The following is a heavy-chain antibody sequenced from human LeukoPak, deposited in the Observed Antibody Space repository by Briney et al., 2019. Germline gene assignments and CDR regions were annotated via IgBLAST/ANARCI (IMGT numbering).Heavy chain of an antibody. J-gene: IGHJ4*02. Sequence: SETLSLTCAVYGGSFSGYYWSWIRQPPGKGLEWIGEINHSGSTNFNPSLKSRVTISVDTSKNQVSLKLRSVTAADTAVYFCARTLAAAGTRIPYYFDYWGQGTLVTVSS. CDR3: ARTLAAAGTRIPYYFDY. CDR1: GGSFSGYY. D-gene: IGHD6-13*01. V-gene: IGHV4-34*01. CDR2: INHSGST.